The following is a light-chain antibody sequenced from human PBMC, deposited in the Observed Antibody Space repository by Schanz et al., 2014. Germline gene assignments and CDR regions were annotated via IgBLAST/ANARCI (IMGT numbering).Light chain of an antibody. J-gene: IGLJ3*02. V-gene: IGLV2-8*01. CDR2: EVS. Sequence: QSALTQPPSASGSPGQSVTISCTGTSSDVGAYKYVSWYQQHAGKAPKLMIYEVSKRPSGVPDRFSGSKSGNTASLTVSGLQAEDEAEYDCSSYAGSNNLRVFGGGTKLTVL. CDR1: SSDVGAYKY. CDR3: SSYAGSNNLRV.